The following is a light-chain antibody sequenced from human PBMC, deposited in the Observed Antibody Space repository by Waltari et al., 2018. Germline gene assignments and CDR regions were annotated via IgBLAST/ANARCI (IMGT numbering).Light chain of an antibody. CDR3: QQYYSTPRT. V-gene: IGKV4-1*01. CDR2: WAS. J-gene: IGKJ1*01. CDR1: QSGLYSSHNLNY. Sequence: DIVMTQSPHSLAVSLGERATINCKSSQSGLYSSHNLNYLGWYQHKFGQPPKLHIYWASTRAASVTDRFSGSGSATDFTLNFSNLQAEDVAVYYCQQYYSTPRTFGQGTKVEI.